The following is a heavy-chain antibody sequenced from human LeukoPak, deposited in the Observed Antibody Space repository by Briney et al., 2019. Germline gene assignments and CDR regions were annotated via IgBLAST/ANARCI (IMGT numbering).Heavy chain of an antibody. CDR3: ARRPLVNDAFDI. CDR1: GGSISSGGYY. J-gene: IGHJ3*02. CDR2: IYYSGST. Sequence: SETLSLTCTVSGGSISSGGYYWSWIRQHPGKGLEWIGYIYYSGSTNYNPSLKSRVAISVDTSKNQFSLKLSSVTAADTAVYYCARRPLVNDAFDIWGQGTMVTVSS. D-gene: IGHD6-13*01. V-gene: IGHV4-61*08.